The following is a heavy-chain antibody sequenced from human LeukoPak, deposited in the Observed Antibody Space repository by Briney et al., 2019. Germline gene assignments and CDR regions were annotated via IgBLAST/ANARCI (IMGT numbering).Heavy chain of an antibody. CDR2: INPNSGGT. Sequence: GASVKVSCKASGYTFTGYYMHWVRQAPGQGLEWMGWINPNSGGTNCAQKFQGRVTMTRDTSISTAYMELSRLRSDDTAVYYCATGVIVGAPGGFDPWGQGTLVTVSS. V-gene: IGHV1-2*02. J-gene: IGHJ5*02. CDR3: ATGVIVGAPGGFDP. D-gene: IGHD1-26*01. CDR1: GYTFTGYY.